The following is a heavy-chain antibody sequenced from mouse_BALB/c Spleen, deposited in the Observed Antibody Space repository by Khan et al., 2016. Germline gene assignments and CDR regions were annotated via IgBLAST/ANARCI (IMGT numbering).Heavy chain of an antibody. V-gene: IGHV5-17*02. D-gene: IGHD4-1*01. CDR1: GFTFSSFG. Sequence: EVELVESGGGLVQPGGSRKLSCAASGFTFSSFGMHWVRQAPEKGLEWVAYISSGSSTIYYADTVKGRFTISRDNPKNTLFLQMTSLRSEDTAMYYCARSRTGTDYAMDYWGQGTSVTVSS. CDR2: ISSGSSTI. J-gene: IGHJ4*01. CDR3: ARSRTGTDYAMDY.